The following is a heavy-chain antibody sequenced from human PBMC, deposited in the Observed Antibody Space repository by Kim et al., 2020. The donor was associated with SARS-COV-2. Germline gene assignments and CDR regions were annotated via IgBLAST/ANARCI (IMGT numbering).Heavy chain of an antibody. J-gene: IGHJ3*02. Sequence: SNPPHKRRVTISVDTPKNQCSLKLSSVTAAETAVYYCARHSLMIDDAFDIWGQGTMVTVSS. D-gene: IGHD3-22*01. CDR3: ARHSLMIDDAFDI. V-gene: IGHV4-39*01.